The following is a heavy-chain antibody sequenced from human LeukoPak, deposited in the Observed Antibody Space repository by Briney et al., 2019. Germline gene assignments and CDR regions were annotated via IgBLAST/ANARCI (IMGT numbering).Heavy chain of an antibody. V-gene: IGHV4-31*03. CDR2: IYYSGST. D-gene: IGHD7-27*01. CDR1: GGSISSGGYY. J-gene: IGHJ2*01. Sequence: PSQTLSLTCTVSGGSISSGGYYWSWIRQHPGKGLEWIGYIYYSGSTYYNPSLKSRVTISVDTSKNQFSLKLSSVTAADTAVYYCAGLTGVRTHWYYDLWGRGTLVTVSS. CDR3: AGLTGVRTHWYYDL.